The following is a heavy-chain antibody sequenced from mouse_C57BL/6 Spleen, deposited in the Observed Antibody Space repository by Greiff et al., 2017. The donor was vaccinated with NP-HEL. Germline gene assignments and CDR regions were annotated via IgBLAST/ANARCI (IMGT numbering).Heavy chain of an antibody. CDR3: ARYGNDFFAMDY. J-gene: IGHJ4*01. V-gene: IGHV14-2*01. Sequence: VQLKESGAELVKPGASVKLSCTASGFNIKDYYMHWVKQRTEQGLEWIGRIDPEDGDTKYAAKFQGKATLTADTASNTAYLQLSSLTSEDTAVYYCARYGNDFFAMDYWGQGASVTVAS. CDR2: IDPEDGDT. D-gene: IGHD2-2*01. CDR1: GFNIKDYY.